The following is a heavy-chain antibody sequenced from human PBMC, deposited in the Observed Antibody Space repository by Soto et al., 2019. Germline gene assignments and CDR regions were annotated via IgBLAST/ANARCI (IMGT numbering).Heavy chain of an antibody. CDR1: GGSFSGYY. J-gene: IGHJ4*02. CDR2: INHSGST. D-gene: IGHD3-10*01. CDR3: ARGRTYYYGSGSLPLDY. Sequence: PSETLSLTCAVYGGSFSGYYWSWIRQPPGKGLEWIGEINHSGSTNYNPSLKSRVTISVDTSKNQFSLKLSSVTAADTAVYYCARGRTYYYGSGSLPLDYWGQGTLVTVSS. V-gene: IGHV4-34*01.